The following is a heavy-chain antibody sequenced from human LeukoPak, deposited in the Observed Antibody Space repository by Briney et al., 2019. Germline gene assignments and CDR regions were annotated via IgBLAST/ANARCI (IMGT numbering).Heavy chain of an antibody. CDR2: ISSGSEII. J-gene: IGHJ4*02. V-gene: IGHV3-48*02. Sequence: PSETLSLTCTVSGGSIGSTSYYWGWVRQPPGKGLEWVSFISSGSEIIYYADSVKGRFTVSRDNDKKSLYLQMNSLRDVDTAVYYCARNPAGIGDYLGQGTLVTVSS. CDR1: GGSIGSTSYY. CDR3: ARNPAGIGDY. D-gene: IGHD1-1*01.